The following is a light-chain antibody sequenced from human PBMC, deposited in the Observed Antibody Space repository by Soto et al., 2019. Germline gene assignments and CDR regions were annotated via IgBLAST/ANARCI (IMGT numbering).Light chain of an antibody. CDR3: QQYNSFPET. Sequence: DIQMTQSPSTLSASVGDRVTITCRASQSINGWLAWYQQKLGEAPKLLIYKASSLESGVPSRFSGSGSGTEFTLTVSSLQPDDVATYYCQQYNSFPETFGQGTKVEV. V-gene: IGKV1-5*03. CDR1: QSINGW. CDR2: KAS. J-gene: IGKJ1*01.